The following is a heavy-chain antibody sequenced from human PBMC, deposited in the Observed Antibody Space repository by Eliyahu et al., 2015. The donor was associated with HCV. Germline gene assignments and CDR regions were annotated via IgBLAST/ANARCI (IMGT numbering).Heavy chain of an antibody. D-gene: IGHD4-17*01. CDR2: IYYSGST. Sequence: QLQLQESGPGLVKPSETLSLTCTVSGGSISSSSYYWGWIRQPPGKGLEWIGSIYYSGSTYYNPSLKSRVTISVDTSKNQFSLKLSSVTAADTAVYYCARPPAFYGAHNGMDVWGQGTTVTVSS. V-gene: IGHV4-39*01. CDR3: ARPPAFYGAHNGMDV. J-gene: IGHJ6*02. CDR1: GGSISSSSYY.